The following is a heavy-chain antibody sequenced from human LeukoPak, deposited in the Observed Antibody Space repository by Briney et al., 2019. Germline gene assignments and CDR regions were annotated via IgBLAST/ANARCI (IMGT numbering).Heavy chain of an antibody. V-gene: IGHV4-38-2*02. CDR2: IYHSGST. Sequence: SETLSLTCTVSGYSISSGYYWGWIRQPPGKGLERIGSIYHSGSTYYNPSLKSRVTISVDTSKNQFSLKLSSVTAADTAVYYCARVDSSGYVFEYWGQGTLVTVSS. CDR1: GYSISSGYY. D-gene: IGHD3-22*01. CDR3: ARVDSSGYVFEY. J-gene: IGHJ4*02.